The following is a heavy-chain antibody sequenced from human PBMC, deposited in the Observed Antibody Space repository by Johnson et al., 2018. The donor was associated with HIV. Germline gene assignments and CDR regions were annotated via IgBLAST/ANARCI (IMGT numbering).Heavy chain of an antibody. CDR3: AKDQGGTYNLGAFDS. CDR2: INWNGGST. V-gene: IGHV3-20*04. CDR1: GFTFDDYV. J-gene: IGHJ3*01. Sequence: VQLVESGGGVVQPGGSLRLSCAASGFTFDDYVVSWVRHAPGKGLEWVSSINWNGGSTTYADSVRGRFSISRDNAKNTLHLQMNSLRPEDTALYYCAKDQGGTYNLGAFDSWGQGTMVTVSS. D-gene: IGHD1-14*01.